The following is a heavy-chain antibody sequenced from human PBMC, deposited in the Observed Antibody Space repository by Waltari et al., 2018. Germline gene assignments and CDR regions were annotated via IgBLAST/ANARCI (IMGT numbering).Heavy chain of an antibody. Sequence: QVQLVESGGGVVQPGRSLRLSCAASGLTFRCYGMHWVRQAPGKGLEWVAVIWYDGSNKYYADSVKGRFTISRDNSKNTLYLQMNSLRAEDTAVYYCARDQEQLVELDYWGQGTLVTVSS. J-gene: IGHJ4*02. V-gene: IGHV3-33*01. CDR3: ARDQEQLVELDY. CDR2: IWYDGSNK. D-gene: IGHD6-6*01. CDR1: GLTFRCYG.